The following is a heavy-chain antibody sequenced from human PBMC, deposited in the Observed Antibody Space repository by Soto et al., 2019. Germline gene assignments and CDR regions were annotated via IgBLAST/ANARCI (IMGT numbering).Heavy chain of an antibody. CDR2: IYSSGTT. D-gene: IGHD2-2*01. CDR3: ARVLRSGTSGYAFDI. J-gene: IGHJ3*02. CDR1: GFIVSDKY. Sequence: GGSLRLSCAASGFIVSDKYMSWVRQAPGKGLEWVSLIYSSGTTYSADSVKGKFTISRDNSKNTLSLQMNSLTAEDTAVYYCARVLRSGTSGYAFDIWGQGTMVTVSS. V-gene: IGHV3-66*01.